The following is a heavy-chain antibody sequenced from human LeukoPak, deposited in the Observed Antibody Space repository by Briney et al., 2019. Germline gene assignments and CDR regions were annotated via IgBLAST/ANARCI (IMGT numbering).Heavy chain of an antibody. D-gene: IGHD6-6*01. CDR2: IIPILDIA. J-gene: IGHJ6*02. CDR1: GGTFSSYA. Sequence: GASVKVSCKASGGTFSSYAISWVRQAPGQGLEWMGRIIPILDIANYAQKFQGRVTITADKSTSTACMELSSLRSEDTAVYYCARVQTYSSSSRYYYGMDVWGQGTTVTVSS. CDR3: ARVQTYSSSSRYYYGMDV. V-gene: IGHV1-69*04.